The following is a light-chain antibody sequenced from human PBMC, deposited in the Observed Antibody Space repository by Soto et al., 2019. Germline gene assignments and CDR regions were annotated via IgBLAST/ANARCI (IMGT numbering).Light chain of an antibody. CDR1: RSVSNY. CDR3: QQYSNWPLT. J-gene: IGKJ4*01. CDR2: GAS. V-gene: IGKV3-15*01. Sequence: PGESATLSCRASRSVSNYLAWYQQKPGQAPRLLIYGASNRAAGIPARFSGSGSGTEFTLTISSLQSEDFAVYYCQQYSNWPLTFGGGTKVDIK.